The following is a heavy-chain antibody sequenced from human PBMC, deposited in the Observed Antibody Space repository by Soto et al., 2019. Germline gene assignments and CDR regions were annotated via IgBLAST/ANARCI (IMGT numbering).Heavy chain of an antibody. Sequence: PGGSLRLSCAASGFTFSGSAMHWVRQASGKGLEWVGRIRSKANSYATAYAASVKGRFTISRDDSKNTAYLQMNSLKTEDTAVHYCTSGILLIEHWGQGTLVTVSS. V-gene: IGHV3-73*01. CDR1: GFTFSGSA. CDR3: TSGILLIEH. J-gene: IGHJ4*02. CDR2: IRSKANSYAT. D-gene: IGHD2-15*01.